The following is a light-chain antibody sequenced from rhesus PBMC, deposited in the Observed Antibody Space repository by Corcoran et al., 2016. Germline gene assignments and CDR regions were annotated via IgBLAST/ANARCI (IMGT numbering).Light chain of an antibody. V-gene: IGKV6-55*01. Sequence: EIVLTQSPAFRSVTLKEKVTITCQASQSIGSSLNWYQQKPDQFPKLLIKFASQSLSGVLSRVSGSGSVTDFTLTINILEAEDASTYYCQQSSSFPLTFGGGTKVAIK. CDR3: QQSSSFPLT. J-gene: IGKJ4*01. CDR1: QSIGSS. CDR2: FAS.